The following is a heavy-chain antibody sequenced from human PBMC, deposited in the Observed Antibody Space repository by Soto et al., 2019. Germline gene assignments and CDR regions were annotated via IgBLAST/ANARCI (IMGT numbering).Heavy chain of an antibody. V-gene: IGHV1-69*01. J-gene: IGHJ6*02. Sequence: QVQLVQSGAEVKKPGSSVKVSCKASGGTFSSYAISWVRQAPGQGLEWMGGIIPIFGTANYAQKFQGRVTITADESTSTAYMELSSLRSEDTAVYYCASGPSPGITIFGVVTHGYYGRDVWGQGTTVTVSS. CDR1: GGTFSSYA. CDR3: ASGPSPGITIFGVVTHGYYGRDV. CDR2: IIPIFGTA. D-gene: IGHD3-3*01.